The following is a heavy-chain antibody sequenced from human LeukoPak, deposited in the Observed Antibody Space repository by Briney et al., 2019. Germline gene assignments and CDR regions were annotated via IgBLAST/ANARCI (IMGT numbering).Heavy chain of an antibody. CDR3: AKGRIKATTRVGFDY. CDR2: ISWNSGSI. D-gene: IGHD5-12*01. V-gene: IGHV3-9*01. J-gene: IGHJ4*02. Sequence: PGGSLRLSCAASGFTFDDYAMHWVRQAPGKGLEWVSGISWNSGSIGYADSVKGRFTISRDNAKNSLYLQMNSLRAEDTALYYCAKGRIKATTRVGFDYWGQGTLVTVSS. CDR1: GFTFDDYA.